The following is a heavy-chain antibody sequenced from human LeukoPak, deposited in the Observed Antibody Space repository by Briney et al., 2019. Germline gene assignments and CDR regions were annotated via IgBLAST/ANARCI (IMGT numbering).Heavy chain of an antibody. J-gene: IGHJ3*02. CDR1: GFTFSSYE. CDR2: ISSSGGTI. CDR3: ARGSEQWLASGAFDI. D-gene: IGHD6-19*01. Sequence: QPGGSLRLSCAASGFTFSSYEMNWVRQAPGKGLEWASYISSSGGTIYYADSVKGRFTISRDNAKNSLYLQMNSLRAEDTAVYYCARGSEQWLASGAFDIWGQGTMVTVSS. V-gene: IGHV3-48*03.